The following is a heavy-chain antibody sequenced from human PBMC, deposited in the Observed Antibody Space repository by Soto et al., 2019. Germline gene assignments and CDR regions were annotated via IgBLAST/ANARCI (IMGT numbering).Heavy chain of an antibody. CDR1: GYLFTNYG. J-gene: IGHJ5*02. V-gene: IGHV1-18*01. CDR3: ARGPTRSYNYFDP. Sequence: QAQLVQSGPEVKKPGASVKVSCKASGYLFTNYGITWVRRAPGQGLEWMGWIGANSGITYNAERLQGRVTMTTDTSTSTAYLELRNLGSDDTAIYYCARGPTRSYNYFDPWGQGTLVTVSS. CDR2: IGANSGIT.